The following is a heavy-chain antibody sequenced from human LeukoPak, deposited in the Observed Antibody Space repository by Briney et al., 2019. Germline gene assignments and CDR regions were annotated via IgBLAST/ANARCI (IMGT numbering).Heavy chain of an antibody. V-gene: IGHV1-3*01. CDR3: ARWTTTYLDY. D-gene: IGHD4-11*01. CDR1: GYTFTSYA. J-gene: IGHJ4*02. Sequence: ASVKVSCKASGYTFTSYATHWVRQAPGQRLEWMGWINAGNGNTKYSQKFQGRVTMTRDTSTSTVYMELSSLRSEDSAVYYCARWTTTYLDYWGQGTLVTVSS. CDR2: INAGNGNT.